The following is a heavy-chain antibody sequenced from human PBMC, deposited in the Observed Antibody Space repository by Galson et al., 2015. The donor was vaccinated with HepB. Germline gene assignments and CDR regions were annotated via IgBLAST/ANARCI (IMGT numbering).Heavy chain of an antibody. D-gene: IGHD3-22*01. J-gene: IGHJ6*02. CDR1: GYSFTSYW. CDR2: IYPGDSDT. CDR3: ARHHYYDSSGSYYYYGMDV. V-gene: IGHV5-51*01. Sequence: QSGAEVKKPGESLKISCKGSGYSFTSYWIGWVRQMPGKGLEWMGIIYPGDSDTRYSPSFQGQVTISADKSISTAYLQWSSLKASDTAMYYCARHHYYDSSGSYYYYGMDVWGQGTTVTVSS.